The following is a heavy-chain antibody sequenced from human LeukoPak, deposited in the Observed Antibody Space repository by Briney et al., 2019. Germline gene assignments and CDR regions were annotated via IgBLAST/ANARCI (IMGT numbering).Heavy chain of an antibody. CDR2: INHSGST. CDR1: GGSFSGYY. J-gene: IGHJ5*02. D-gene: IGHD3-3*01. Sequence: PSETLSLTCAVYGGSFSGYYWSWIRQPPGKGLEWIGEINHSGSTNYNPSLKSRVTISVDTPKNQFSLKLSSVTAADTAVYYCARRYYDFWSGYYYFDPWGQGTLVTVSS. V-gene: IGHV4-34*01. CDR3: ARRYYDFWSGYYYFDP.